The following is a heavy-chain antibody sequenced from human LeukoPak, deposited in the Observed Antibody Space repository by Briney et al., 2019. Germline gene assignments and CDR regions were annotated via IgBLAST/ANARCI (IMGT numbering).Heavy chain of an antibody. CDR2: INPNSGGT. CDR1: GYTFTGYY. CDR3: ARDVGIVVVPAAIN. D-gene: IGHD2-2*02. Sequence: ASVKVSCKASGYTFTGYYMHWVRQAPGQGLEWMGWINPNSGGTNYAQKFQGRVTMTRDTSISTAYMELSRLRSDDTAVYYCARDVGIVVVPAAINWGQGTLVTVSS. J-gene: IGHJ4*02. V-gene: IGHV1-2*02.